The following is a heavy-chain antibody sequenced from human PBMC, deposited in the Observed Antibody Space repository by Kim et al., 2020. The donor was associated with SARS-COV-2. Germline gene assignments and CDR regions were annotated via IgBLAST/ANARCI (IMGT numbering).Heavy chain of an antibody. V-gene: IGHV5-51*01. J-gene: IGHJ4*02. CDR3: ARPAAAGTYDY. Sequence: SYSPPFQGQVTISADKSISTAYLQWSSLKASDTAMYYCARPAAAGTYDYWGQGTLVTVSS. D-gene: IGHD6-13*01.